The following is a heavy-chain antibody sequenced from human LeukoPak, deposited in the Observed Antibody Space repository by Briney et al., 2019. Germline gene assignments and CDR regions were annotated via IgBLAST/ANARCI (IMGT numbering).Heavy chain of an antibody. CDR3: ARGCRYDFWSGYYGYYYYGMDV. V-gene: IGHV1-69*01. CDR1: GGTFSSYS. CDR2: IIPIFGTA. J-gene: IGHJ6*02. Sequence: GSSVKVSCKASGGTFSSYSISWVRQAPGQGLEWMGGIIPIFGTANYAQKFQGRVTITADESTSTAYMELSSLRSEDTAVYYCARGCRYDFWSGYYGYYYYGMDVWGQGTTVTVSS. D-gene: IGHD3-3*01.